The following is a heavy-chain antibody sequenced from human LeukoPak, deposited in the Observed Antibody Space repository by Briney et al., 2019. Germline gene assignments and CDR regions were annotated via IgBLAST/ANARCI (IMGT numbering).Heavy chain of an antibody. CDR3: ARQLFNGFDI. V-gene: IGHV3-74*01. CDR2: ITGDGSSI. J-gene: IGHJ3*02. Sequence: GGSLRLSCVASGFTFSNYWMYWVCQAPGQGPVWVSRITGDGSSISYADSVKGRFTISRDNAKSTLYLQMNSLRAEDTAVFYCARQLFNGFDIWGQGTMVTVSS. D-gene: IGHD1-1*01. CDR1: GFTFSNYW.